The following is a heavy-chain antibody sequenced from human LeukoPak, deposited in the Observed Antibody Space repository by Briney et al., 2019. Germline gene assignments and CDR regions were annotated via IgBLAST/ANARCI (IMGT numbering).Heavy chain of an antibody. Sequence: SETLSLTCTVSGGSIGTYYWSWIRQSPGKGLEWIGYIYVTGTRYNPYLQSRVTISVDTPKSQFSLKVNSMAAADTAVYYCARGPTYDSSGRMNYFDYWGQGALVTVSS. V-gene: IGHV4-59*12. CDR3: ARGPTYDSSGRMNYFDY. CDR2: IYVTGT. J-gene: IGHJ4*02. CDR1: GGSIGTYY. D-gene: IGHD3-22*01.